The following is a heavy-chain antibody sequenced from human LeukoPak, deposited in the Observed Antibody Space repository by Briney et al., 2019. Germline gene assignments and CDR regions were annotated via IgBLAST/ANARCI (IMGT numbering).Heavy chain of an antibody. CDR3: ARDLRRGSSSWYVSGGDY. CDR1: GGTFSSYA. J-gene: IGHJ4*02. D-gene: IGHD6-13*01. V-gene: IGHV1-69*13. CDR2: IIPIFGTA. Sequence: SVKVSCKASGGTFSSYAISWVRQAPGQGLEWMGGIIPIFGTANYAQKFQGRVTITADESTSTAYMELSSLRSDDTAVYYCARDLRRGSSSWYVSGGDYWGQGTLVTVSS.